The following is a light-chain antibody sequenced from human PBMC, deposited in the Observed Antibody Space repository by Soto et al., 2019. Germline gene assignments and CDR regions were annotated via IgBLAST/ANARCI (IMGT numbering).Light chain of an antibody. Sequence: DIQMTQSPSSLSASVGDRVTITCLASQSISSYLNWYQQKPGKAPKLLSYAASSLQSGVTSRFSGSGSATDFTLTISSLQPEDFATYYCQQSYSTPPYTFGQGTKLEIK. CDR1: QSISSY. J-gene: IGKJ2*01. V-gene: IGKV1-39*01. CDR2: AAS. CDR3: QQSYSTPPYT.